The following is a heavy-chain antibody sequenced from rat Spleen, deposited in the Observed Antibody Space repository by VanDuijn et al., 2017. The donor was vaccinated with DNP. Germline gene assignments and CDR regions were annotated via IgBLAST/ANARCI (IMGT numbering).Heavy chain of an antibody. Sequence: EVQLVESGGGLVQPGRSLKLSCAASGFTFSDYAMAWVRQAPKKGLEWVAAISYEGSSTYYGDSVKGRFTISRDNAKSTLYLQMNSLRSEDMATYYCARHPIWSAHFDYWGQGVMVTVSS. CDR2: ISYEGSST. D-gene: IGHD3-1*01. V-gene: IGHV5-22*01. CDR3: ARHPIWSAHFDY. J-gene: IGHJ2*01. CDR1: GFTFSDYA.